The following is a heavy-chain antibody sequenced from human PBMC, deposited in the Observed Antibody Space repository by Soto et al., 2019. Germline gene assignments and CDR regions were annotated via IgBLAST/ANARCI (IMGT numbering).Heavy chain of an antibody. Sequence: AGSLRLSCAASGFTVSSNYMSWVRQAPGKGLEWVSVIYSGGSTYYADSVKGRFTISRDNSKNTLYLQMNSLRAEDTAVYYCARDTAMVRGLVYWGQGTLVTVSS. CDR1: GFTVSSNY. D-gene: IGHD5-18*01. CDR3: ARDTAMVRGLVY. CDR2: IYSGGST. J-gene: IGHJ4*02. V-gene: IGHV3-53*01.